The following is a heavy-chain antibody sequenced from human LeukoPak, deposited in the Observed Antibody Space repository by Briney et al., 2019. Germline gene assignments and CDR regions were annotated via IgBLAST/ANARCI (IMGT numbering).Heavy chain of an antibody. D-gene: IGHD3-10*01. Sequence: PSETLSLTCTVSSGSINSSSYYWGWIRQPPGKGLEWIGSIYYSGSTNYNPSLKSRVTMYVDTSKNQFSLNVSSVTAADTAVYYCAAIWAMVRGRQLYFYYYMDDWGKGTTVTVSS. J-gene: IGHJ6*03. CDR1: SGSINSSSYY. CDR2: IYYSGST. CDR3: AAIWAMVRGRQLYFYYYMDD. V-gene: IGHV4-39*01.